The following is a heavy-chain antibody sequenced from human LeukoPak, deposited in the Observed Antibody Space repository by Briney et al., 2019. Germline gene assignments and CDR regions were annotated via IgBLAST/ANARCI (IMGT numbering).Heavy chain of an antibody. CDR3: ARVDWMIGAFDI. Sequence: GGSLRLSCTTSGFSFNIYPMHWVRQAPGKGLEYVSAITGNGGSTYYANSVKGRFTISRDDSKNTLYLQMGSLRPEDTAVYYCARVDWMIGAFDIWGQGTMVTVSS. D-gene: IGHD3-22*01. J-gene: IGHJ3*02. CDR1: GFSFNIYP. V-gene: IGHV3-64*01. CDR2: ITGNGGST.